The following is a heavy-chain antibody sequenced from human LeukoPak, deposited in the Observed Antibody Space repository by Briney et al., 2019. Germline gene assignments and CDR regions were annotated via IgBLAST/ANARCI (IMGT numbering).Heavy chain of an antibody. Sequence: ASVKVSCKASGGTFSSYAISWVRQAPGQGLEWMGGIIPIFGTANYAQKFQGRVTITADESTSTAYMELSSLRSEDSAVYYCARATVTTSLFDYWGQGTLVTVPS. CDR1: GGTFSSYA. V-gene: IGHV1-69*13. CDR2: IIPIFGTA. J-gene: IGHJ4*02. D-gene: IGHD4-17*01. CDR3: ARATVTTSLFDY.